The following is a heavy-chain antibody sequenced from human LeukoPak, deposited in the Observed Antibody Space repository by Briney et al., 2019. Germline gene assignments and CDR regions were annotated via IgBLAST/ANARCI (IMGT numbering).Heavy chain of an antibody. V-gene: IGHV3-53*01. J-gene: IGHJ4*02. CDR1: GFTVSSNY. CDR2: IYSGGST. D-gene: IGHD5-12*01. Sequence: GGSLRLSCAVSGFTVSSNYMSWVRQAPGKGLKWVSVIYSGGSTYYTDSVKGRFTISRDNSKNTLFLQMNTLRAEDTAVYYCARGVVSGYADFDYWGQGTLVTVSS. CDR3: ARGVVSGYADFDY.